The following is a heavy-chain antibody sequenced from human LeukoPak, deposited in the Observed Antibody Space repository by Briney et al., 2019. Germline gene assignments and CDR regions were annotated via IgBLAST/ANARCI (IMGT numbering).Heavy chain of an antibody. D-gene: IGHD2-15*01. Sequence: GGSLRLSCAASGFTFSSYSMNWVRQAPGKGLDWVSSISSSSSYIYYADSVKGRFTISRDNAKNSLYLQMNSLRAEDTAVYYCARDVVVEWWSSYYYYYGMDVWGKGTTVTVSS. V-gene: IGHV3-21*01. CDR1: GFTFSSYS. CDR2: ISSSSSYI. CDR3: ARDVVVEWWSSYYYYYGMDV. J-gene: IGHJ6*04.